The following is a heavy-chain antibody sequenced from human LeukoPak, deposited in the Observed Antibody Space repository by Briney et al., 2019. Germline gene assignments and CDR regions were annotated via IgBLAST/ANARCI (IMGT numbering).Heavy chain of an antibody. J-gene: IGHJ3*02. CDR2: IYYSGST. D-gene: IGHD3-3*01. CDR1: GGSISSYY. Sequence: PSETLSLTCTVSGGSISSYYWSWIRQPPGKGLEWIGYIYYSGSTNYNPSLKSRVTISVDTSRNQYALKLTSVTDADTAVYYCAIDQAPFRSTNAFDIWGQGTMVTVSS. V-gene: IGHV4-59*01. CDR3: AIDQAPFRSTNAFDI.